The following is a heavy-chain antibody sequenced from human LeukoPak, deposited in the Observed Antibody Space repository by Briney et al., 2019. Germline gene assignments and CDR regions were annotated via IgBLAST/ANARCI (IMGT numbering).Heavy chain of an antibody. V-gene: IGHV4-38-2*02. CDR1: YSSVSRGYY. Sequence: PSETLSLTCQVLYSSVSRGYYWGWIRQPPGKGLEWIGSIYHSGSTYHNPSLKSRVTLSVDESKNQFSLKLSSVTAADTAVYYCARELPAAAIFDYWGQGTLVTVSS. J-gene: IGHJ4*02. D-gene: IGHD6-13*01. CDR3: ARELPAAAIFDY. CDR2: IYHSGST.